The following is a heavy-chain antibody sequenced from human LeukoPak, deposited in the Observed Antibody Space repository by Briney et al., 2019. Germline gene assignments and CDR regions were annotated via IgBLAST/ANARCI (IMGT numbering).Heavy chain of an antibody. CDR1: AFTFSSYA. CDR2: ISGGGGST. Sequence: SGGSLRLSCAASAFTFSSYAMSWVRQAPGKGLEWVSVISGGGGSTFYADSVKGRFTISRDNSKNTLYLQMNSLRAEDTAIYYCAWGVSSGLYYFDYWGQGTLVTVSS. D-gene: IGHD6-19*01. J-gene: IGHJ4*02. CDR3: AWGVSSGLYYFDY. V-gene: IGHV3-23*01.